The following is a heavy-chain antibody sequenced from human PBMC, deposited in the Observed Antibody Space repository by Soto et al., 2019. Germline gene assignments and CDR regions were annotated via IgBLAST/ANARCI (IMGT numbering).Heavy chain of an antibody. D-gene: IGHD3-16*02. CDR3: ARGIYLESGLAV. Sequence: EVQLVESGGGVGQPGGSLRLSCAASEFTFNNYWMHWVRQVPGKGLEWVSRINTDGSTTNYADSVMGRFTISRDNADNTVYLQMNSLRAEDTAVYYCARGIYLESGLAVWGQGATFTVS. CDR1: EFTFNNYW. V-gene: IGHV3-74*01. CDR2: INTDGSTT. J-gene: IGHJ6*02.